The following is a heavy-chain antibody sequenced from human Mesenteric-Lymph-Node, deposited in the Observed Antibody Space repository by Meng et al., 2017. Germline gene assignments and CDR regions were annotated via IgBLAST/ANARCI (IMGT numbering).Heavy chain of an antibody. J-gene: IGHJ4*02. CDR2: IYPGDSDT. CDR1: GGSFSTYT. CDR3: ARRGYCSGGSCQFDY. D-gene: IGHD2-15*01. V-gene: IGHV5-51*01. Sequence: KVSCKASGGSFSTYTFSWVRQRPGKGLEWMGIIYPGDSDTRYSPSFQGQVTISADKSISTAYLQWSSLKASDTAMYYCARRGYCSGGSCQFDYWGQGTLVTVSS.